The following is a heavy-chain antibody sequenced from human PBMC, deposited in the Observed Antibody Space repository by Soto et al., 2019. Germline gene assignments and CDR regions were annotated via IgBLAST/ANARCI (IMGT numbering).Heavy chain of an antibody. CDR2: IYYSGST. V-gene: IGHV4-59*12. D-gene: IGHD7-27*01. CDR1: GGSISSYY. J-gene: IGHJ4*02. CDR3: ARRWGRTFGY. Sequence: QVQLQESGPGLVKPSETLSLTCTVSGGSISSYYWSWIRQPPGKGLEWIGYIYYSGSTNYNPSLKRRVTLSVATSKNQFSLKLCSVSAADTAVYYCARRWGRTFGYWGQGTLVTVSS.